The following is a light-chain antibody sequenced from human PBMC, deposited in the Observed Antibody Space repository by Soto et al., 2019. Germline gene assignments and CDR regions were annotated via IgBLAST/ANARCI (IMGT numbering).Light chain of an antibody. CDR3: SSYTSSITLV. CDR2: EVS. J-gene: IGLJ1*01. Sequence: QSALTQPASVSGSPGQSITISCTGTSSDVGGYNYVSWYQQHPGKAPKLMIYEVSNQPSGVSNRFSGSKSGNTASLTISGLQAEDEADYYCSSYTSSITLVFGTGTKLTVL. V-gene: IGLV2-14*01. CDR1: SSDVGGYNY.